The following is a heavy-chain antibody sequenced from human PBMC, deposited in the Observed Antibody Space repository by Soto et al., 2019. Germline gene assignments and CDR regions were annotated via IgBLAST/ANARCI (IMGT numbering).Heavy chain of an antibody. CDR2: INHSGST. CDR3: ASIAAAGTSNFDY. V-gene: IGHV4-34*01. J-gene: IGHJ4*02. Sequence: SETLSLTCAVYGGSFSGYYWSWIRQPPGKGLEWIGEINHSGSTNYNPSLKSRVTISVDTSKNQFSLKLSSVTAADTAVYYCASIAAAGTSNFDYWGQGTLVTVSS. CDR1: GGSFSGYY. D-gene: IGHD6-13*01.